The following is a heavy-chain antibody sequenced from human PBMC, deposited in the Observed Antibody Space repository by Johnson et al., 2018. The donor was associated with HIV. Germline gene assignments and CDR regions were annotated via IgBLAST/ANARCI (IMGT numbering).Heavy chain of an antibody. V-gene: IGHV3-74*02. CDR2: ISIDGSRT. CDR3: AKDQSDYGDSEDDAYDV. CDR1: GFTFSSAW. J-gene: IGHJ3*01. Sequence: VQLVESGGGLVKPGGSLRLSCAASGFTFSSAWMSWVRQAPGKGLEWVGRISIDGSRTTYADSVKGRFTMSRDNSKNTVYLQMNSLRAEDTAVYYCAKDQSDYGDSEDDAYDVWGLGTMVTVSS. D-gene: IGHD4-17*01.